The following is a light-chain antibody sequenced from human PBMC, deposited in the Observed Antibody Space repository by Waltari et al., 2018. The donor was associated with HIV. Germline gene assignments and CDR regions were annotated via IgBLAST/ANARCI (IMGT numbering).Light chain of an antibody. V-gene: IGKV1-5*01. J-gene: IGKJ1*01. CDR3: LQYYIYRT. CDR1: QNVDSW. CDR2: QAS. Sequence: DIQMTQSPSTLSASIGDRVTITCRTSQNVDSWVAWYQQKPGKAPKLLIYQASDLETGVPLRFSGSGSGTEFTLTISGLQPDDFATYYCLQYYIYRTFGQGTKVEI.